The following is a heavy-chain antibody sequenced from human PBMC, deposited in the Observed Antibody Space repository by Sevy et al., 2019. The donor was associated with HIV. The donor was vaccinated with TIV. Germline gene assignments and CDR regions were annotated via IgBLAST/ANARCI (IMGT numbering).Heavy chain of an antibody. CDR3: AKDLDVASAAYYFDH. Sequence: GGSLRLSCAASGFTFTNYGMHWVRQAPGKGLEWVAVISNNGRDKHHADSVKGRFSISRDNSNNMVHLQMNSLRADETAVYYCAKDLDVASAAYYFDHWGQGTLVTVSS. D-gene: IGHD2-2*01. CDR1: GFTFTNYG. J-gene: IGHJ4*02. V-gene: IGHV3-30*18. CDR2: ISNNGRDK.